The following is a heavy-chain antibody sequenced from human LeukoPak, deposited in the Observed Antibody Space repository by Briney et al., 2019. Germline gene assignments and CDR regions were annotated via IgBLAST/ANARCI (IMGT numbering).Heavy chain of an antibody. CDR1: AFTFSNYA. V-gene: IGHV3-30*02. CDR2: MQYDGSYT. Sequence: PGGSLRLSCAASAFTFSNYAMHWVRQAPGKGLGWVVFMQYDGSYTFYADSVKGRFTISRDNSKNKLYLQMNSLRVEDTAIYHCVKSSYSGTVYFDYWGQGTLVTVSS. J-gene: IGHJ4*02. CDR3: VKSSYSGTVYFDY. D-gene: IGHD5-12*01.